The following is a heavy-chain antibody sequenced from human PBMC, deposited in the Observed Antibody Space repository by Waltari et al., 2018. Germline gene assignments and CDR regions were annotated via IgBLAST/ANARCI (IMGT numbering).Heavy chain of an antibody. CDR3: ARDLSSGYFDL. CDR2: IIPIFGTA. J-gene: IGHJ2*01. Sequence: QVQLVQSGAEVKKPGYSVKVSCKASGGPFSSYAISWVRQAPGQGLEWMGGIIPIFGTANYAQKFQGRVTITADESTSTAYMERSSLRSEDTAVYYCARDLSSGYFDLWGRGTLVTVSS. CDR1: GGPFSSYA. V-gene: IGHV1-69*12.